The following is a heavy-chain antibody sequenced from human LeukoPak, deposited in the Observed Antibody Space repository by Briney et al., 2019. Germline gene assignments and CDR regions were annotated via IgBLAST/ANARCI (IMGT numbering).Heavy chain of an antibody. CDR2: INHSGST. CDR3: ARGRGGLTYYYGSGSYPRFDY. V-gene: IGHV4-34*01. J-gene: IGHJ4*02. Sequence: SETLSLXCAVYGGSFSGYYWSWIRQPPGKGLEWIGEINHSGSTNYNPSLKSRVTISVDTSKNQFSLKLSSVTAADTAVYYCARGRGGLTYYYGSGSYPRFDYWGQGTLVTVSS. CDR1: GGSFSGYY. D-gene: IGHD3-10*01.